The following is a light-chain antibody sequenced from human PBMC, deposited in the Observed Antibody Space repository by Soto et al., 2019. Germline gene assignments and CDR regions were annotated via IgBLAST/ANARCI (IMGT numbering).Light chain of an antibody. Sequence: DIQMTQSPSSLSASVGDRVTITCRASQSISSYLNWYQQKPGKAPKLLIYAASSLQSGVPSRFSGSGAGRDFTLTISSLRPEDIATYFCQQSYSSPPWTVGQGTKVDIK. CDR1: QSISSY. J-gene: IGKJ1*01. CDR2: AAS. V-gene: IGKV1-39*01. CDR3: QQSYSSPPWT.